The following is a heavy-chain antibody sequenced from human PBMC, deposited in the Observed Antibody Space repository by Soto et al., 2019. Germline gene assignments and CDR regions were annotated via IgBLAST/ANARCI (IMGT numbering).Heavy chain of an antibody. V-gene: IGHV3-23*01. D-gene: IGHD6-13*01. Sequence: GGSLRLSCAASGFTFSSFAMSWVRQAPGKGLEWVSSISASGENTYYADSVKGRFTISRDNSKYMLSLQMNSLRAEDTATYYCAKDLIGGSSSYSYGWFDPWG. J-gene: IGHJ5*02. CDR2: ISASGENT. CDR3: AKDLIGGSSSYSYGWFDP. CDR1: GFTFSSFA.